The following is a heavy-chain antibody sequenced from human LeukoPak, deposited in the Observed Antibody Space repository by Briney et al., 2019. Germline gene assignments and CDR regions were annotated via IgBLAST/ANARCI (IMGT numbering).Heavy chain of an antibody. J-gene: IGHJ4*02. CDR1: GGSISSGSYY. V-gene: IGHV4-61*02. CDR2: IYISGST. CDR3: ARAPYWGSSHFDY. Sequence: PSETLSLTCTVSGGSISSGSYYWSWIRQPAGKGLEWIGRIYISGSTNYNPSLKSRVTISVDTSKNQFSLKLSSVTAADTAVYYCARAPYWGSSHFDYWGQGTLVTVSS. D-gene: IGHD3-16*01.